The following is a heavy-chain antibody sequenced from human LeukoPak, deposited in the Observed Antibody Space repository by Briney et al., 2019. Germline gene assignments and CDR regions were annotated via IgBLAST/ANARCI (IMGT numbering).Heavy chain of an antibody. CDR2: ISAYNGNT. CDR1: GYTFTSYG. V-gene: IGHV1-18*01. Sequence: GASVKVSCKASGYTFTSYGIIWVRQAPGQGLEWMGWISAYNGNTNYAQKLQGRVTMTTDTSTSTAYMELRSLRSDDTAVYYCARVVRYGDYYYYGMDVWGQGTTVTVSS. J-gene: IGHJ6*02. D-gene: IGHD1-1*01. CDR3: ARVVRYGDYYYYGMDV.